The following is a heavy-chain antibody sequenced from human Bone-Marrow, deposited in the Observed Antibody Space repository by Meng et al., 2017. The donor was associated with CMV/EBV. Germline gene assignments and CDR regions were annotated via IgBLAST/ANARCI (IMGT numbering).Heavy chain of an antibody. CDR2: IYYSGST. D-gene: IGHD1-14*01. CDR3: ARHVIEPWAGSLLYFYY. J-gene: IGHJ4*02. V-gene: IGHV4-39*01. Sequence: SETLSLTCTVSGGSISSSSYYWGWIRQPPGKGLEWIGSIYYSGSTYYNPSLKSRVTISVDTSKNQFSLKLSSVTAADTAVYYCARHVIEPWAGSLLYFYYWGQGPLVTVTS. CDR1: GGSISSSSYY.